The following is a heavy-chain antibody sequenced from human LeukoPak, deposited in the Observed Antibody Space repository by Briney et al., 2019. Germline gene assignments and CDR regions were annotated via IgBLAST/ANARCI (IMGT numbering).Heavy chain of an antibody. Sequence: SQTLSLTCTVSGGSISSGSYYWSWIRQPPGKGLEWIGRIYTSGSTNYNPSLKSRVTISVDTSKNQFFLKLSSVTAADTAVYYCARGLYCGGDCYWFDYWGQGTLVTVSS. CDR3: ARGLYCGGDCYWFDY. V-gene: IGHV4-61*02. CDR1: GGSISSGSYY. J-gene: IGHJ4*02. D-gene: IGHD2-21*02. CDR2: IYTSGST.